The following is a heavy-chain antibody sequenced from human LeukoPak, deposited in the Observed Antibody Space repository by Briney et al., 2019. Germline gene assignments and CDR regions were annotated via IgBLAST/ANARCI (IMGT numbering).Heavy chain of an antibody. CDR3: AVNFRH. D-gene: IGHD2/OR15-2a*01. CDR1: GFIFSVSD. V-gene: IGHV3-21*01. J-gene: IGHJ4*02. Sequence: GGSLRLSCAAPGFIFSVSDMVWARQAPGKGLEWVSTITHNSANIYCADSVKGRFSISRDNARNSLFLQMNSLRAEDTAVYYCAVNFRHWGPGTLVTVSS. CDR2: ITHNSANI.